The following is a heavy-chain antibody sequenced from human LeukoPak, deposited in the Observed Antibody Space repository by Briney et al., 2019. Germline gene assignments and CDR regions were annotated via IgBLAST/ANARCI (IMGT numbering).Heavy chain of an antibody. CDR2: IRYGGSNK. V-gene: IGHV3-30*02. D-gene: IGHD1-26*01. Sequence: GETLRLSCAAYGFTFSRYGRDWVRQAPGKGLEWVAFIRYGGSNKYNADSVKSRFTISKDNSNNTLYLEMTSVRAEDTAVYYCAKARGYYYYMDVWGKGITVTVSS. CDR1: GFTFSRYG. CDR3: AKARGYYYYMDV. J-gene: IGHJ6*03.